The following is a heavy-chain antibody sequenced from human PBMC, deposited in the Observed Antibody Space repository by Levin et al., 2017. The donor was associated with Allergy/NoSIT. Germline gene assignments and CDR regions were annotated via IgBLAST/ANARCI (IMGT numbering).Heavy chain of an antibody. CDR2: IYYSGST. Sequence: PSETLSLTCTVSGGSISSYYWSWIRQPPGKGLEWIGYIYYSGSTNYNPSLKSRVTISVDTSKNQFSLKLSSVTAADTAVYYCARVRSLGSSWYSYWYFDLWGRGTLVTVSS. CDR3: ARVRSLGSSWYSYWYFDL. V-gene: IGHV4-59*01. J-gene: IGHJ2*01. CDR1: GGSISSYY. D-gene: IGHD6-13*01.